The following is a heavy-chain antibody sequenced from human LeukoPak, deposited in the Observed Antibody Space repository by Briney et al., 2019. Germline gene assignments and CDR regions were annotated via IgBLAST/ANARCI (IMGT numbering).Heavy chain of an antibody. CDR3: ARVTFNYFDY. V-gene: IGHV3-48*03. J-gene: IGHJ4*02. CDR2: ISSSGSTI. D-gene: IGHD1-14*01. CDR1: GFTFSSYE. Sequence: SCKASGFTFSSYEMNWVRQAPGKGLEWVSYISSSGSTIYFADSVKGRFTISRDNAKNSLYLQMNSLRAEDTAVYYCARVTFNYFDYWGQGTLVTVSS.